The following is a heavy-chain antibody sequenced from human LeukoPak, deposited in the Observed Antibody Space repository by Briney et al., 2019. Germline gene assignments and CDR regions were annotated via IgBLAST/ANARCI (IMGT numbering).Heavy chain of an antibody. CDR1: GYTFTGYY. D-gene: IGHD3-22*01. V-gene: IGHV1-2*06. CDR2: INPNSGGT. Sequence: GASVKVSCKASGYTFTGYYMHWVRQAPGQGLEWMGRINPNSGGTNYAQKFQGRVTMTRDTSISTAYMELSRLRSDDTAVYYCARPYYDWSNEFYPWGQGTLLTVSS. J-gene: IGHJ5*02. CDR3: ARPYYDWSNEFYP.